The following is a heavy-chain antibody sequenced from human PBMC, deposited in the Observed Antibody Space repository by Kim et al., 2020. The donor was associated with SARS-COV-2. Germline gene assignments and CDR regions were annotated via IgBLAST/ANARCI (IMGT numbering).Heavy chain of an antibody. J-gene: IGHJ4*02. CDR3: AREYDYVWGSYRPDY. Sequence: DSVKGPFTISRDNSKNTLYLQMNSLRAEDTAVYYCAREYDYVWGSYRPDYWGQGTLVTVSS. V-gene: IGHV3-30*01. D-gene: IGHD3-16*02.